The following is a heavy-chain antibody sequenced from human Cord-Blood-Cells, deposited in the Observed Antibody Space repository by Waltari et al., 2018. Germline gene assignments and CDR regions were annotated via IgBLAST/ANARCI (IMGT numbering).Heavy chain of an antibody. CDR3: ARMGSIAARPFAFDI. CDR1: GYTFPSYA. CDR2: INAGNGNT. J-gene: IGHJ3*02. D-gene: IGHD6-6*01. V-gene: IGHV1-3*01. Sequence: QVQLVQSGAEVKKPGASVKVSCKASGYTFPSYAIHWVRQAPGQRLEWMGWINAGNGNTKYSQKFQGRVTITRDTSASTAYMELSSLRSEDTAVYYCARMGSIAARPFAFDIWGQGTMVTVSS.